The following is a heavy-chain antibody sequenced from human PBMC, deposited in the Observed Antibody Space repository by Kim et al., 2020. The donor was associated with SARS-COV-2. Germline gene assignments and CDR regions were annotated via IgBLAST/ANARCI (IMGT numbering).Heavy chain of an antibody. CDR1: GFTFSNYW. CDR2: INSDGSST. Sequence: GGSLRLSCAASGFTFSNYWMHWVRQVPGKGLVWVSRINSDGSSTSYADSVKGRFTISRDNTKNTMFLQMNRLRAEDTAVYYCALFYGSGTYRNSYYFDSLGQGALVTVS. CDR3: ALFYGSGTYRNSYYFDS. D-gene: IGHD3-10*01. V-gene: IGHV3-74*01. J-gene: IGHJ4*02.